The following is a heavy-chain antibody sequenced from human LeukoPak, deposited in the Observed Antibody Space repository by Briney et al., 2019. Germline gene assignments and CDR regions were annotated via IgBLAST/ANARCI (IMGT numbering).Heavy chain of an antibody. CDR3: AKRGYSGYDLSFDY. CDR1: GFTFSSYA. CDR2: ISGSGGST. Sequence: GGSLRLSCAASGFTFSSYAMSWVRQAPGKGLEWVSGISGSGGSTYYADSVKGRFTISRDNSNNTLYLQMNSLRAEDTAVYYCAKRGYSGYDLSFDYWGQGTLVTVSS. V-gene: IGHV3-23*01. J-gene: IGHJ4*02. D-gene: IGHD5-12*01.